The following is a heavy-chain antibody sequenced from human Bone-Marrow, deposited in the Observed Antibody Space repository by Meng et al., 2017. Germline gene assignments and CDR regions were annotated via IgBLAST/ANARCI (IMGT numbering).Heavy chain of an antibody. V-gene: IGHV7-4-1*02. D-gene: IGHD2/OR15-2a*01. J-gene: IGHJ5*02. CDR2: ISTNTGNP. CDR1: GYTFTTYT. CDR3: ARGGDFDP. Sequence: QVQLVQSGSELKKPGASVKVSCKASGYTFTTYTINWVRQAHGRGLEWMGGISTNTGNPTYVQGFTGRFVFSLDTSVSTAYLQISSLEAADTAVYYCARGGDFDPWGQGTLVTVSS.